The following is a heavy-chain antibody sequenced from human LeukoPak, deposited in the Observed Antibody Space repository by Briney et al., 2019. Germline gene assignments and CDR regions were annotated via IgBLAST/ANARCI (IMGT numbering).Heavy chain of an antibody. CDR1: GFTFSNYV. J-gene: IGHJ3*01. CDR3: ARDEADAFDV. Sequence: GGSLRLSCVASGFTFSNYVIHWVRQAPGKGLEWVAVISSDTINEYYADSVKGRFTISRDNSKNTLYLQMNSLRAEDTAVYYCARDEADAFDVWGQGTMVTVSS. V-gene: IGHV3-30-3*01. CDR2: ISSDTINE.